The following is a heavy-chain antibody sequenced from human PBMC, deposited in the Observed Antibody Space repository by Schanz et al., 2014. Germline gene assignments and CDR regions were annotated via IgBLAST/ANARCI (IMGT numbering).Heavy chain of an antibody. CDR3: ARGQDHAKTGDL. V-gene: IGHV4-38-2*02. D-gene: IGHD2-2*01. Sequence: QVHLQESGPGLVKPSETLTLTCTVSGYPIRIGYYWGWIRQSPGKGLEWIGSVFHSETTYYSPSLRSRVTISLDTSKSQFSLKLTSVTAADTAVYYCARGQDHAKTGDLWGRGTLVTISS. CDR1: GYPIRIGYY. CDR2: VFHSETT. J-gene: IGHJ5*02.